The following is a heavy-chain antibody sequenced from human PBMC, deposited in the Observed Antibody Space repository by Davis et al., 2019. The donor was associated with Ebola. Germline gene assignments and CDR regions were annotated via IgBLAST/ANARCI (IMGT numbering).Heavy chain of an antibody. CDR2: IRSKANSYAT. CDR3: AKDRSQLVQNWFDP. D-gene: IGHD6-6*01. J-gene: IGHJ5*02. Sequence: GGSLRLSCAASGFTFSGSAMHWVRQASGKGLEWVGRIRSKANSYATAYAASVKGRFTISRDDSKNTAYLQMNSLKTEDTAVYYCAKDRSQLVQNWFDPWGQGTLVTVSS. V-gene: IGHV3-73*01. CDR1: GFTFSGSA.